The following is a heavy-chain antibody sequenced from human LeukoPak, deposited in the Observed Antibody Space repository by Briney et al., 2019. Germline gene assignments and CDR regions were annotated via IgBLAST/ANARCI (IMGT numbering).Heavy chain of an antibody. CDR2: IKSTPDGGTT. D-gene: IGHD2/OR15-2a*01. CDR1: GFTFSNAW. CDR3: TTGTFQQFDY. V-gene: IGHV3-15*01. Sequence: GGSLRLSCEASGFTFSNAWMSWVRQAPGKGLEWVGRIKSTPDGGTTDYAAPVKDRFTISRDDSKSTLYLQMKTLKIEDTAVYYCTTGTFQQFDYWGQGTLVTVSS. J-gene: IGHJ4*02.